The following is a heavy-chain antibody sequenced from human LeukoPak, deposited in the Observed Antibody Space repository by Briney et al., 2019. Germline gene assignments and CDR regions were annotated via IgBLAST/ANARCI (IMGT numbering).Heavy chain of an antibody. CDR2: INHSGGT. V-gene: IGHV4-34*01. CDR1: GGSFGGYY. J-gene: IGHJ5*02. Sequence: SEALSLTCAVYGGSFGGYYWSWIRQPPGKGLEWIGEINHSGGTNYNPSLKSRVPISVDTSKNQFSLKLSSVTAADTAVYYCARGGQRSDIVVVPAAIRLDPWGQGTLVTVSS. D-gene: IGHD2-2*01. CDR3: ARGGQRSDIVVVPAAIRLDP.